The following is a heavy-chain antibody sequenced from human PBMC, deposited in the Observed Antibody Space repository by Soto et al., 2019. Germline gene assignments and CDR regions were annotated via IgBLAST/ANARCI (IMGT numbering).Heavy chain of an antibody. Sequence: SPTLSLTCAISGDRVSSNSAAWYWIRQSPSRGLEWLGRTYYRSKWYNDYAVSVKSRITINPDTSKNQFSLQLNSVTPEDTAVYYCARELRSGYYFFDYWGQGTLVTVSS. CDR3: ARELRSGYYFFDY. D-gene: IGHD3-3*01. CDR2: TYYRSKWYN. CDR1: GDRVSSNSAA. V-gene: IGHV6-1*01. J-gene: IGHJ4*02.